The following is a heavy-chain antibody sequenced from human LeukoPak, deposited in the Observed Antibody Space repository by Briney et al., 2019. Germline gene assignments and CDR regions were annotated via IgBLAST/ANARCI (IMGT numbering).Heavy chain of an antibody. CDR1: GYTFTGYY. CDR2: INPNSGGT. Sequence: GASVKVSCKASGYTFTGYYMHWVRQAPGQGLELMGWINPNSGGTNYAQKFQGRVTMTRDTSISTAYMELSRLRSDDTAVYYCARDHSNDFWSGSGPLYYMDVWGKGTTVTVSS. V-gene: IGHV1-2*02. J-gene: IGHJ6*03. D-gene: IGHD3-3*01. CDR3: ARDHSNDFWSGSGPLYYMDV.